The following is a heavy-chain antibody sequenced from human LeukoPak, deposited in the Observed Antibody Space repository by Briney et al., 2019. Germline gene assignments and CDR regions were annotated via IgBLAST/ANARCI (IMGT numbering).Heavy chain of an antibody. V-gene: IGHV3-23*01. CDR3: AKDLRPYTSASWFDP. D-gene: IGHD6-19*01. J-gene: IGHJ5*02. CDR2: ISGSGHST. CDR1: GFTFSSYV. Sequence: GGSLRLSCAASGFTFSSYVMSWVRQAPGKGLEWVSSISGSGHSTYYADSVRGRFTISRDNSKNTLFLQMNSLRVEDTAVFYCAKDLRPYTSASWFDPWGQGTLVTVSS.